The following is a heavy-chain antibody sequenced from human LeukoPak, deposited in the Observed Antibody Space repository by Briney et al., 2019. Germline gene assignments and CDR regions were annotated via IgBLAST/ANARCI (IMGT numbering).Heavy chain of an antibody. V-gene: IGHV1-69*13. CDR3: ARVRGITIFGVAHYYYYMDV. CDR2: IIPIFGTA. Sequence: ASVKVSCKASGYTFTSYYMHWVRQAPGQGLEWMGGIIPIFGTANYAQKFQGRVTITADESTSTAYMELSSLRSEDTAVYYCARVRGITIFGVAHYYYYMDVWGKGTTVTVSS. CDR1: GYTFTSYY. J-gene: IGHJ6*03. D-gene: IGHD3-3*01.